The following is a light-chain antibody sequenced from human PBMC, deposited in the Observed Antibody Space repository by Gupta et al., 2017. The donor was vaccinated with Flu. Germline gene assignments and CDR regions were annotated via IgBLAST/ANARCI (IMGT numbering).Light chain of an antibody. V-gene: IGKV1-39*01. CDR2: AAS. CDR1: QSISSY. CDR3: LQTYSGSAKT. Sequence: SSLSASVGDRVIITCRASQSISSYLHWYQQKSVKAPKLLIYAASSLQSGVTSRFSGSGSGTDFTLTISSRQPEDFATYFCLQTYSGSAKTFGGGTKVEIK. J-gene: IGKJ4*01.